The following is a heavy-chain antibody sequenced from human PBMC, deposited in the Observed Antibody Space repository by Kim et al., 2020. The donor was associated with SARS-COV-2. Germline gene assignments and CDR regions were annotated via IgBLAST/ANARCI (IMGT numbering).Heavy chain of an antibody. Sequence: GGSLRLSCAASGFTFSSYSMNWVRQAPGKGLEWVSSISSSSSYIYYADSVKGRFTISRDNAKNSLYLQMNSLRAEDTAVYYCAREDMIVARYYFDYWGQGTLVTVSS. D-gene: IGHD3-22*01. J-gene: IGHJ4*02. CDR1: GFTFSSYS. CDR3: AREDMIVARYYFDY. CDR2: ISSSSSYI. V-gene: IGHV3-21*01.